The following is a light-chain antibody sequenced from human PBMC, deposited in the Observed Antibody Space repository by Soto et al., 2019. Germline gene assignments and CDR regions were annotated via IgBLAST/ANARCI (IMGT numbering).Light chain of an antibody. CDR1: QSLLSSDGKTY. Sequence: EIVMTQTPLSLSVTPGQSSSISCNSSQSLLSSDGKTYLYWYLQKPGQPPQILIYEVSNRFSGVPDRFSGTGSGTEFTLKISRVEAEDVGVYYCMQCIQLPWTFGQGTMVDIK. V-gene: IGKV2D-29*01. CDR3: MQCIQLPWT. CDR2: EVS. J-gene: IGKJ1*01.